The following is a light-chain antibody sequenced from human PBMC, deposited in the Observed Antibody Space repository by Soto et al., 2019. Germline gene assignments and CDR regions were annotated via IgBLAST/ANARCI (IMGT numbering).Light chain of an antibody. CDR2: RNN. J-gene: IGLJ3*02. CDR1: SSNIRIND. CDR3: GAWDDSLKGWV. Sequence: QLVLTQPPSTSGTPGQRVTISCSGGSSNIRINDVNWYQQLPRTAPKLLIYRNNERPSGVSDRFSGSKSGTSASLAISGLQSEDEADYYCGAWDDSLKGWVFGGGTQLTVL. V-gene: IGLV1-44*01.